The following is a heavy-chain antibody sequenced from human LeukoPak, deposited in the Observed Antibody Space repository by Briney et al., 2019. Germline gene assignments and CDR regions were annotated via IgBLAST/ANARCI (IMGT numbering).Heavy chain of an antibody. V-gene: IGHV3-7*01. Sequence: GGSLRLSCAASGFTFSSFWMSWVRRAPGKGLEWVANIKQDGSEKNYVDSVKGRFTISRDNAKNSLYLQMNSLRAEDTAVYYCAGGSGWIFDSWGQGTLVTVSS. CDR1: GFTFSSFW. CDR3: AGGSGWIFDS. J-gene: IGHJ4*02. D-gene: IGHD6-19*01. CDR2: IKQDGSEK.